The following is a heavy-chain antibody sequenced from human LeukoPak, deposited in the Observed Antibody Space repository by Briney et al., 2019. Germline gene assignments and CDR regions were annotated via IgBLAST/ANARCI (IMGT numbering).Heavy chain of an antibody. CDR1: GFSFSNYG. D-gene: IGHD1-26*01. J-gene: IGHJ6*03. CDR2: IRHDGGNA. V-gene: IGHV3-30*02. Sequence: PGGSLRLSCAASGFSFSNYGMHWVRQAPGKGLERVTFIRHDGGNAYYADSVKGRFTISRDNSKNTLYLQMNGLRAEDTAVYYCAASGSYLDYYYYMDVWGKGTTVTVSS. CDR3: AASGSYLDYYYYMDV.